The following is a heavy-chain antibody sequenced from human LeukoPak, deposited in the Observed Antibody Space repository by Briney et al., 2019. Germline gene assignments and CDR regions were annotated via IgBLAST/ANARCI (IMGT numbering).Heavy chain of an antibody. D-gene: IGHD1-26*01. CDR1: GFTFDDYG. V-gene: IGHV3-20*04. Sequence: GGSLRLSCAASGFTFDDYGMAWVRQSPGKGLEWVSGINWNGGTTGYADSVKGRFTISRDNAKNSVYLQMNSLRAEDTALYYCARERSGSYYYFDYWGQGTLVTVSS. CDR2: INWNGGTT. J-gene: IGHJ4*02. CDR3: ARERSGSYYYFDY.